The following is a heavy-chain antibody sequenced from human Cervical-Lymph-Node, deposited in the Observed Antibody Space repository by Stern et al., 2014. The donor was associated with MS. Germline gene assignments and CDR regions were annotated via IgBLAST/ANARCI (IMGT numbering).Heavy chain of an antibody. CDR3: ARDRGLTHYFYGMDV. D-gene: IGHD3-10*01. Sequence: GQLVESGGGVVQPGKSLRLSCAASGFTFSDYGMHWVRQAPGKGLEGGALATYDGSDQCYADSVKGRFTVSRDNSKNTVLLQMNGLRPEDTAVYFCARDRGLTHYFYGMDVWGQGTKVTVSS. V-gene: IGHV3-30*03. CDR1: GFTFSDYG. CDR2: ATYDGSDQ. J-gene: IGHJ6*02.